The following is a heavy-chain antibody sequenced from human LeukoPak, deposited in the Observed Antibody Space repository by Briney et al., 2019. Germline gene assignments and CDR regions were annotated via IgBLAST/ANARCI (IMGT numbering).Heavy chain of an antibody. J-gene: IGHJ6*02. V-gene: IGHV1-69*04. CDR2: IIPILGIA. CDR3: ARVPRAPVYYYYGMDV. Sequence: ASVKVSCKASGGTFSSYAISWVRQAPGQGLEWMGRIIPILGIANYAQKFQGRVTITADKSTSTAYIELSSLRSEDTAVYYCARVPRAPVYYYYGMDVWGQGTTVTVSS. CDR1: GGTFSSYA.